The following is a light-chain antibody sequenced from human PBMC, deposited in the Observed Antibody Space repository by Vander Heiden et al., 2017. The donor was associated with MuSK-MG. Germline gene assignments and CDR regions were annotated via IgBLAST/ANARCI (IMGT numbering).Light chain of an antibody. V-gene: IGKV1-39*01. CDR1: LSLTTY. J-gene: IGKJ1*01. CDR2: SAS. CDR3: QQSYTIRT. Sequence: DIQMTQSPSSLSASVGDRVIITCRASLSLTTYVHWYQQKPGKAPKLLIYSASTLQSGVPSRFSGSGSGTDFTLTISSLQPEDFATYYCQQSYTIRTFGQGTKVEI.